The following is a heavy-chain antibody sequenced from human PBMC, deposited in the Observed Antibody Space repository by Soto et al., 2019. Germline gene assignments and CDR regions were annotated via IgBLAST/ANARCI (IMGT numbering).Heavy chain of an antibody. CDR1: GGSISSGGYY. V-gene: IGHV4-31*03. J-gene: IGHJ6*02. CDR2: IYYSGST. Sequence: PSETLSLTCTVSGGSISSGGYYWSWIRQHPGKGLEWIGYIYYSGSTYYNPPLKSRVTISVDTSKNQFSLKLSSVTAADTAVYYCARDAYYGSGSPPYGMDVWGQGTTVTVSS. CDR3: ARDAYYGSGSPPYGMDV. D-gene: IGHD3-10*01.